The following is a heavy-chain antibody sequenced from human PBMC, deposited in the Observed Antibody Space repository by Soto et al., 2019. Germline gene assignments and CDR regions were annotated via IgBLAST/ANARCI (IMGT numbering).Heavy chain of an antibody. V-gene: IGHV5-51*01. CDR2: IYPGDSDT. D-gene: IGHD6-13*01. J-gene: IGHJ3*02. CDR1: GYSFTSYW. Sequence: PGESLKISCKGSGYSFTSYWIGWVRQMPGKGLEWMGIIYPGDSDTRYSPSFQGQVTISADKSISTAYLQWSSLKASDTAMYYCARPSGYSSSWYSAFDIWRQGTMVTVSS. CDR3: ARPSGYSSSWYSAFDI.